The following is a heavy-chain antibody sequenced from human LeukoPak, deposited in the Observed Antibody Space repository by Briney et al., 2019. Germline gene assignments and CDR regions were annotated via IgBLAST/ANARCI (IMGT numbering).Heavy chain of an antibody. Sequence: PGGSLRLSCAASGFTFSSYAMSWVRQAPGKGLEWVSAISGSGGSTYYADSVKGRFTISRDNSKNTLYLQMNSLRAEDTAVYYCAKDVRLGTIVVVPAAHDFDYWGQGTLVTVSS. D-gene: IGHD2-2*01. CDR1: GFTFSSYA. V-gene: IGHV3-23*01. J-gene: IGHJ4*02. CDR2: ISGSGGST. CDR3: AKDVRLGTIVVVPAAHDFDY.